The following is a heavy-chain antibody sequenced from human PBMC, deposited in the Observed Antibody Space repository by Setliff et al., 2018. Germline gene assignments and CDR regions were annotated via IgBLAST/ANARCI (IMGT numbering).Heavy chain of an antibody. Sequence: SVKVSCKASGGTFSSYAISWVRQAPGQGLEWMGRIIPIFGTANYAQKFQGRVTMTRDTSTSTVYMELSSLRSEDTALYYCARRMWELRSDAFDIWGQGTMVTVSS. D-gene: IGHD1-26*01. V-gene: IGHV1-69*05. J-gene: IGHJ3*02. CDR2: IIPIFGTA. CDR3: ARRMWELRSDAFDI. CDR1: GGTFSSYA.